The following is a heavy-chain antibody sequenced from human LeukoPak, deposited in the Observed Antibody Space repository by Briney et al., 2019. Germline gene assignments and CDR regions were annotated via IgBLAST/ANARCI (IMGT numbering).Heavy chain of an antibody. Sequence: VASVTVSFKASGYTFTVYYMHWVRQAPGQGLEWMGWVNPNSGGTNYAQKFQGRVTMTRDTSISTAYMERSRLRSDDTAVYYCARIPMQGSPWDYWGQGTLVTVSS. V-gene: IGHV1-2*02. J-gene: IGHJ4*02. CDR1: GYTFTVYY. CDR3: ARIPMQGSPWDY. CDR2: VNPNSGGT.